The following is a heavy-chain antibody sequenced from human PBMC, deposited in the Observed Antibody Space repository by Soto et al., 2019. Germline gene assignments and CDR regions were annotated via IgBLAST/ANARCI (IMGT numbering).Heavy chain of an antibody. Sequence: QLHLVQSGAVVKKPGASVTVSCSASGYPVTAYYMHWVRQAPGRGLEWMGGINPATGVAKYTQTFQGRVTMPRDPSTSTVFMELSGLTSEDTAVFYCARGGGVGVAGSAAFDMWGQGTLVTVSS. D-gene: IGHD3-3*01. J-gene: IGHJ3*02. CDR3: ARGGGVGVAGSAAFDM. CDR1: GYPVTAYY. V-gene: IGHV1-2*02. CDR2: INPATGVA.